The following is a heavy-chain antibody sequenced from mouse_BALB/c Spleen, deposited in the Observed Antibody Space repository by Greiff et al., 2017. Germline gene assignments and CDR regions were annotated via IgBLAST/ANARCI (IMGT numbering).Heavy chain of an antibody. J-gene: IGHJ4*01. D-gene: IGHD2-1*01. Sequence: VQLQQSGPELVKPGASVKMSCKASGYTFTSYVMHWVKQKPGQGLEWIGYINPYNDGTKYNEKFKGKATLTSDKSSSTAYMELSSLTSEDSAVYYCARGGNYESYYAMDYWGQGTSVTVSS. V-gene: IGHV1-14*01. CDR3: ARGGNYESYYAMDY. CDR2: INPYNDGT. CDR1: GYTFTSYV.